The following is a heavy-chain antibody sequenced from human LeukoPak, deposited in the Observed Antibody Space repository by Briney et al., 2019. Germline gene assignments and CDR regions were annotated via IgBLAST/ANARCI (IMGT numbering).Heavy chain of an antibody. CDR1: VYTFTSYG. J-gene: IGHJ4*02. CDR2: ISAYNGNT. Sequence: ASVKVSCKASVYTFTSYGISWVRQAPGQGLEWMGWISAYNGNTNYAQKLQGRVTMTTDTSTSTAYMELRSLRSDDTAVYYCARDNSELYYFDYWGQGTLVTVSS. CDR3: ARDNSELYYFDY. V-gene: IGHV1-18*01. D-gene: IGHD1-7*01.